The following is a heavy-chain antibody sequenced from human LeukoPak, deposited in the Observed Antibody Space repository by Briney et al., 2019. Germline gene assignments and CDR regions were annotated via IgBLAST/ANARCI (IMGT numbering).Heavy chain of an antibody. D-gene: IGHD2-21*02. V-gene: IGHV3-21*01. CDR3: ARDLCGGDCYYYYYYGMDV. CDR2: ISSSSSYI. J-gene: IGHJ6*02. Sequence: GGSLRLSCAASGFTFSSYSMNWVRQAPGKGLEWVSSISSSSSYIYYADSVKGRFTISGDNAKNSLYLQMNSLRAEDTAVYYCARDLCGGDCYYYYYYGMDVWGQGTTVTVSS. CDR1: GFTFSSYS.